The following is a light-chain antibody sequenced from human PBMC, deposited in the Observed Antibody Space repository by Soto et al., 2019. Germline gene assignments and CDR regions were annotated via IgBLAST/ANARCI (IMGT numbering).Light chain of an antibody. J-gene: IGKJ1*01. CDR3: QQYGSSGT. Sequence: IVLTQSPGNLSLSPGERATLSCRASQSVSSNLAWYQQKPGQAPRLLIYGASNRATGIPDRFSGSGSGTDFTLTISRLEPEDFAVYYCQQYGSSGTFGQGTKVDIK. CDR2: GAS. CDR1: QSVSSN. V-gene: IGKV3-20*01.